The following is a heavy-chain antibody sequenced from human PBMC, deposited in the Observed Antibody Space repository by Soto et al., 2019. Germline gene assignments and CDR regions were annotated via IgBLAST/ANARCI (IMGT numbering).Heavy chain of an antibody. J-gene: IGHJ2*01. CDR2: INPNSGGT. CDR1: GYTFTGYY. CDR3: ARKLGGSAWYFDL. D-gene: IGHD3-16*01. Sequence: ASVKVSCKASGYTFTGYYMHWVRQAPGQGLEWMGWINPNSGGTNYAQKFQGWVTMTRDTSISTAYMELSRLRSDDTAVYYCARKLGGSAWYFDLWGRGTLVTVSS. V-gene: IGHV1-2*04.